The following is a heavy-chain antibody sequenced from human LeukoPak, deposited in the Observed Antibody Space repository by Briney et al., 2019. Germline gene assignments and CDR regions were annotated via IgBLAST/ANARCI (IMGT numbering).Heavy chain of an antibody. Sequence: GESLKISCKGSGYSFTSYWIGWVRQMPGKGLEWMGIIYPGDSDTRYSPSFQGQVTISADKSISTAYLQWSSLKASDTAMYYCARRFGSSWYGLNFDYWGQGTLVTVSP. CDR1: GYSFTSYW. CDR3: ARRFGSSWYGLNFDY. J-gene: IGHJ4*02. V-gene: IGHV5-51*01. CDR2: IYPGDSDT. D-gene: IGHD6-13*01.